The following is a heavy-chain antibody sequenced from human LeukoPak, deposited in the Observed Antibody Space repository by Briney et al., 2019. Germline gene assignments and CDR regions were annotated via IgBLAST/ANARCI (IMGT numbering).Heavy chain of an antibody. J-gene: IGHJ5*02. CDR3: ARDRSPTVTNSAFDP. CDR1: GFTFSSYT. V-gene: IGHV3-21*01. D-gene: IGHD4-17*01. CDR2: IFSRSDYI. Sequence: GGSMRLSRAASGFTFSSYTMNWVRQAPGKGLEWVSSIFSRSDYIYYADSVKGRFTISRDNAKNSLYLQMNSLRAEDTAVYYCARDRSPTVTNSAFDPWGQGTLVTVSS.